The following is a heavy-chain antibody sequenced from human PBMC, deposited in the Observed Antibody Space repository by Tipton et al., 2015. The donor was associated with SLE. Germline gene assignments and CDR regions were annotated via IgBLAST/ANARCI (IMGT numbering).Heavy chain of an antibody. J-gene: IGHJ4*02. V-gene: IGHV4-34*01. D-gene: IGHD6-13*01. CDR2: ISHTGST. CDR1: GGSFSAYY. CDR3: ATRGSSSWYFFDY. Sequence: TLSLTCAVYGGSFSAYYWSWIRQPPGKGLEWFGEISHTGSTNFTPSLKSRVAISADTSKRQFSLKLSSVTAADTAVYYCATRGSSSWYFFDYWGQGTLVTVSS.